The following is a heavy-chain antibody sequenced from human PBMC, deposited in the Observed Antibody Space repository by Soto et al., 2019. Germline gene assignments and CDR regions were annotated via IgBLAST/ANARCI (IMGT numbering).Heavy chain of an antibody. Sequence: GSLRLSCAASGFTFSSYWMSWVRQAPGKGLEWVANIKQDGSEKYYVDSVKGRFTISRDNAKNSLYLQMNSLRAEDTAVYYCARDPTMVRGVISAFDIWGQGTMVTVSS. CDR3: ARDPTMVRGVISAFDI. D-gene: IGHD3-10*01. J-gene: IGHJ3*02. CDR1: GFTFSSYW. V-gene: IGHV3-7*01. CDR2: IKQDGSEK.